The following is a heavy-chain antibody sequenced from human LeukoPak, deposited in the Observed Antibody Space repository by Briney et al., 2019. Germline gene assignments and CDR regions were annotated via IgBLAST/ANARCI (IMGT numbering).Heavy chain of an antibody. CDR2: INAGNGNT. V-gene: IGHV1-3*01. J-gene: IGHJ3*02. Sequence: ASVKVSCKASGYTFTSYAMHWVRQAPGQRLEWMGWINAGNGNTKYSQKFQGRVTITRDTSASTAYMELSSLRSEDTAVYYCASGRQWLPPGAFDIWAKGQWSPSL. CDR3: ASGRQWLPPGAFDI. D-gene: IGHD6-19*01. CDR1: GYTFTSYA.